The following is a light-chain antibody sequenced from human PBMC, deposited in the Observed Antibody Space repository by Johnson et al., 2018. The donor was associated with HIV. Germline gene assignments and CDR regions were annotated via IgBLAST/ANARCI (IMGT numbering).Light chain of an antibody. Sequence: QSVLTQPPSVSAAPGQKVTISCSGSSSNIGNNYVSWYQQLPGTAPKLLIYDNNKRPSGIPDRFSGSKSGTSATLGITGLQTGDEADYYCGTWDSSLSAYVFGTRPTVTFL. CDR2: DNN. J-gene: IGLJ1*01. V-gene: IGLV1-51*01. CDR1: SSNIGNNY. CDR3: GTWDSSLSAYV.